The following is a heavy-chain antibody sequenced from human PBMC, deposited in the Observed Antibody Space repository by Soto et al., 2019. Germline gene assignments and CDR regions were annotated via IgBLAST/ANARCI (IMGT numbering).Heavy chain of an antibody. V-gene: IGHV4-39*01. CDR1: GISVSTSDYY. CDR3: AGFVVPASRNSDFDY. J-gene: IGHJ4*02. Sequence: SETLSLTCTVSGISVSTSDYYWGWVRQPPGKGLDWIGNIYYSGSTFYDPSLRSRVTLSVDTSKNQFSLRLNSVTAADTAVYFCAGFVVPASRNSDFDYWGQGTLVTVSS. CDR2: IYYSGST. D-gene: IGHD2-15*01.